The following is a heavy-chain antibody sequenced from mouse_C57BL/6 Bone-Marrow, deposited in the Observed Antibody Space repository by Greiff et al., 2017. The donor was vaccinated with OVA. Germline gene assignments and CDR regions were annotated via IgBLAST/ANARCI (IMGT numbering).Heavy chain of an antibody. CDR1: GYTFTSYN. CDR2: IYPGNGDT. V-gene: IGHV1-12*01. Sequence: QVQLQQSGAELGRPGASVKMSCKASGYTFTSYNMHLVKQTPRQGLEWIGAIYPGNGDTSYNQKFKGKATLTVDKSSSTAYMQLSSLTSEDSAVYFCAPFMDYWGQGTSVTVSS. CDR3: APFMDY. J-gene: IGHJ4*01.